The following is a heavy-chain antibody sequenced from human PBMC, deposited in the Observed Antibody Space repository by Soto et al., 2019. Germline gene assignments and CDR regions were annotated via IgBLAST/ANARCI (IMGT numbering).Heavy chain of an antibody. Sequence: SETLSLTCAVYGGSFSGYYWSWIRQPPGKGLEWIGEINHSGSTNYNPSLKSRVTISVDTSKNQFSLKLSSVTAADTAVYYCARESYSSSSLAGYYFDYWGQGTLVTVSS. CDR2: INHSGST. V-gene: IGHV4-34*01. D-gene: IGHD6-6*01. CDR1: GGSFSGYY. J-gene: IGHJ4*02. CDR3: ARESYSSSSLAGYYFDY.